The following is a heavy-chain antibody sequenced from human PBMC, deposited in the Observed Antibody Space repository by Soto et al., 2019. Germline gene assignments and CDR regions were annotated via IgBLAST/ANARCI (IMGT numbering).Heavy chain of an antibody. CDR1: GFTFSSYG. CDR3: AKDRARVTMIVVVHFDY. J-gene: IGHJ4*02. Sequence: QVQLVESGGGVVQPGRSLRLSCAASGFTFSSYGMHWVRQAPGKGLEWVAVISYDGSNKYYADSVKGRFTISRDNSKNTLYLQMNSLRAEDTAVYYCAKDRARVTMIVVVHFDYWGQGTLVTVSS. V-gene: IGHV3-30*18. CDR2: ISYDGSNK. D-gene: IGHD3-22*01.